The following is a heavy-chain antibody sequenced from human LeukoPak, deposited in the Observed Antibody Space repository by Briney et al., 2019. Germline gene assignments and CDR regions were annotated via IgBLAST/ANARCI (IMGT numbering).Heavy chain of an antibody. CDR1: GGSISSYY. CDR2: IYYSGST. D-gene: IGHD3-22*01. V-gene: IGHV4-59*08. CDR3: ASLKYYYDSSGHYSFDY. J-gene: IGHJ4*02. Sequence: PSETLSLTCTVSGGSISSYYWSWIRQPPGKGLEWIGYIYYSGSTNYNPSLKSRVTISVDTSKNQFSLKLSSVTAADTAVYYCASLKYYYDSSGHYSFDYWGQGTLVTVSS.